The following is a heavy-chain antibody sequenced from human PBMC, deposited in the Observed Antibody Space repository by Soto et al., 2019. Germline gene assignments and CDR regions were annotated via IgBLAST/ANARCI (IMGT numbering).Heavy chain of an antibody. Sequence: ESLKISLKGCGYSFPNYWIDWVPQMPGKGLEWMGIIYPGDSDTRYSPSFQGQVTISSDKSITTAYLQWSGLKASDTAMYYWTRRRSSVTNEFDYWGQGTLVTVSS. CDR1: GYSFPNYW. D-gene: IGHD3-10*01. CDR3: TRRRSSVTNEFDY. V-gene: IGHV5-51*01. CDR2: IYPGDSDT. J-gene: IGHJ4*02.